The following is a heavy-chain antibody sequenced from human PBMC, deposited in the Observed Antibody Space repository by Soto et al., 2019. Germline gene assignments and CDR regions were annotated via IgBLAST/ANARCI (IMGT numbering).Heavy chain of an antibody. CDR2: ISSTTNYI. Sequence: GGSLRRSFAASGLTFTSYSMNWVRRAPGKGLEWVSSISSTTNYIYYGDSMKGRFTISRDNSKNSLYLEMNSLRAEDTAVYYCARESEDLTSNFDYWGQGTLVTVSS. CDR1: GLTFTSYS. J-gene: IGHJ4*02. CDR3: ARESEDLTSNFDY. V-gene: IGHV3-21*04.